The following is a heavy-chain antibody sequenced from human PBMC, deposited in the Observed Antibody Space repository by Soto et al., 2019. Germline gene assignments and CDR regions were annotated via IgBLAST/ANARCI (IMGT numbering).Heavy chain of an antibody. CDR2: INYSGST. D-gene: IGHD6-13*01. CDR3: ARGRIAAAGTARGWFDP. V-gene: IGHV4-59*01. Sequence: QVQLQESRPGLVKPSETLSLTCTVPVGSLSSYYWSWIRQPPGKGLELIRYINYSGSTNYNPSLKSRVNLSVDTSKNQSALKLGSVTAADTAVYYCARGRIAAAGTARGWFDPWGQGTLVTVSS. CDR1: VGSLSSYY. J-gene: IGHJ5*02.